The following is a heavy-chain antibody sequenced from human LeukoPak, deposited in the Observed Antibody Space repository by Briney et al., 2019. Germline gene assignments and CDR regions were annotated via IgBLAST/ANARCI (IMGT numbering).Heavy chain of an antibody. CDR3: ARRRLRSDYYYGMDV. CDR1: GGSISRYY. V-gene: IGHV4-59*08. Sequence: SETLSLTCTVSGGSISRYYWSWIRQPPGKGLEWIGYIYYSGSTNYNPSLKSRVTISVDTSKNQFSLKLSSVTAADTAVYYCARRRLRSDYYYGMDVWGQGTTVTVSS. J-gene: IGHJ6*02. CDR2: IYYSGST. D-gene: IGHD4-17*01.